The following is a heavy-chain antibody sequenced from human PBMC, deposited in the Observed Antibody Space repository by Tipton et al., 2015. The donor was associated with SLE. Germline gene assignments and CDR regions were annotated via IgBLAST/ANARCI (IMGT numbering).Heavy chain of an antibody. Sequence: SLRLSCAPSGFSISTYGMAWVRQPPGKGLEWVSTIRNGGGKSDGKTYYAESVRGRFTISRDSSKNRIYLQMDSLRAEDTALYYCAKGKRTIYDHDAYDMWGQGTAVTVSS. D-gene: IGHD3-3*01. CDR1: GFSISTYG. J-gene: IGHJ3*02. CDR2: IRNGGGKSDGKT. CDR3: AKGKRTIYDHDAYDM. V-gene: IGHV3-23*01.